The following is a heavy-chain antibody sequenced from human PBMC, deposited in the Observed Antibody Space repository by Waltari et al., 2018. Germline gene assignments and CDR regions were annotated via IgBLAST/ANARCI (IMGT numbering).Heavy chain of an antibody. D-gene: IGHD5-12*01. J-gene: IGHJ3*01. Sequence: QLQLQESGPRLVRPSETLSLMCLFSGVSLTSNLHSLAWIRLSPGQGLECIGTVSYSGTTYISPSLKSRVSVSRDTSKNQVSLILGSVTAADMAVYYCATYIGASVGTAAFDVWGQGKMVTVSS. CDR3: ATYIGASVGTAAFDV. V-gene: IGHV4-39*01. CDR2: VSYSGTT. CDR1: GVSLTSNLHS.